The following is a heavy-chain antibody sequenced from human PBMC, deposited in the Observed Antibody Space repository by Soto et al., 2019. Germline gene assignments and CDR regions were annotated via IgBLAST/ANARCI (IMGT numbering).Heavy chain of an antibody. J-gene: IGHJ6*02. D-gene: IGHD5-12*01. V-gene: IGHV3-23*01. CDR3: AKSWGYNYYYYYGMDV. CDR1: GFTFSSYA. Sequence: GGSLRLSCAASGFTFSSYAMSWVRQAPGKGLEWVSAISGSGGSTYYADSVKGRFTISRDNSKNTLYLQMNSLRAEDTAVYYCAKSWGYNYYYYYGMDVWGQGTTVTVSS. CDR2: ISGSGGST.